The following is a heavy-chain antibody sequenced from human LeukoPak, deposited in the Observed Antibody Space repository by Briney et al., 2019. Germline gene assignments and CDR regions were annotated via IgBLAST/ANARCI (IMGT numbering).Heavy chain of an antibody. CDR1: GFTFNKYS. CDR2: ISSSSGTI. Sequence: GGSLRLSCAASGFTFNKYSMTWVRQVPGKGLEGVSYISSSSGTIYYADSVKGRFTISRDNAKESLYLQMNSLRAEDTALYYCAKAAGGATLGYFDYWGQGTLVTVSS. D-gene: IGHD1-26*01. CDR3: AKAAGGATLGYFDY. J-gene: IGHJ4*02. V-gene: IGHV3-48*01.